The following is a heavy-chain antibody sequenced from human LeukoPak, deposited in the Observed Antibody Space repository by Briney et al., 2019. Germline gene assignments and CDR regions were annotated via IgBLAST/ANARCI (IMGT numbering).Heavy chain of an antibody. V-gene: IGHV2-5*01. Sequence: ESGPTLVNPTQTLTLTCTFSGFSLSGGGVGVGWIRQPPGKALEWLSLIYWNDDKRYSPSLKNRLSIAKGPSKNQVVLTMTNMDPLDTGTYYCAHKYDFWSGYDNWGPGTLVTVSS. CDR1: GFSLSGGGVG. J-gene: IGHJ4*02. CDR3: AHKYDFWSGYDN. CDR2: IYWNDDK. D-gene: IGHD3-3*01.